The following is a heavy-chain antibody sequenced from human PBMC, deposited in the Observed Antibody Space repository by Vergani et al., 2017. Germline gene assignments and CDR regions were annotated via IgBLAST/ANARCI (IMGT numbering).Heavy chain of an antibody. V-gene: IGHV3-23*01. CDR2: ISGSGGGT. CDR1: GLTFNHYA. CDR3: AKANPRNSGYDYLYYYHAMDV. J-gene: IGHJ6*02. D-gene: IGHD5-12*01. Sequence: EVQLLESGGDLVQPGGSLRLSCAASGLTFNHYAMNWVRQAPGKGLEWVSGISGSGGGTYYAGSVKGRFTISRDSSKNTLYLQMNSLSAGDTAVYYCAKANPRNSGYDYLYYYHAMDVWGQGTTVTVSS.